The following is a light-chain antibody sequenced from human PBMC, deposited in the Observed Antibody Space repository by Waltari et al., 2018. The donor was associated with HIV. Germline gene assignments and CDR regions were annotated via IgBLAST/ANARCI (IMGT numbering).Light chain of an antibody. V-gene: IGLV3-19*01. CDR2: GAT. J-gene: IGLJ1*01. CDR3: HSRDTNSDHYV. CDR1: SLRSFF. Sequence: SSELTQDPVVSVALGQTINITCQGDSLRSFFAHWYQQRPGQAPVLVVYGATRRPSGIPDRFSASNSGNTSSLIISDSQAVDEADYYCHSRDTNSDHYVFGGGTRVIV.